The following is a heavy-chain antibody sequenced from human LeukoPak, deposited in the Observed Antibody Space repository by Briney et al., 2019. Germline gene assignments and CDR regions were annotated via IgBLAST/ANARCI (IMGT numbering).Heavy chain of an antibody. Sequence: NSSETLSLTCTVSGGSISRGSYYWSWIRQPAGKGLEWIGRIDTSGSTNYNPSLKSRVTISVDTFKNQFSLKLSSVTAADTAVYYCARGYVSSGYYFPFDYWGQGTLVTVSS. J-gene: IGHJ4*02. CDR1: GGSISRGSYY. D-gene: IGHD3-22*01. V-gene: IGHV4-61*02. CDR3: ARGYVSSGYYFPFDY. CDR2: IDTSGST.